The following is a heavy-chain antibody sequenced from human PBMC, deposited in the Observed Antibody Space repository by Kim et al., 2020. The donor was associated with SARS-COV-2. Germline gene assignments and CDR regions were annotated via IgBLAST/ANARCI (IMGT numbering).Heavy chain of an antibody. V-gene: IGHV3-30*07. CDR3: ARALYYSTADAFDI. J-gene: IGHJ3*02. D-gene: IGHD2-2*01. Sequence: SGRGRFTISVDNSKDTVYLQRNSLRAEDTAVYYCARALYYSTADAFDIWGQGTMVTVSS.